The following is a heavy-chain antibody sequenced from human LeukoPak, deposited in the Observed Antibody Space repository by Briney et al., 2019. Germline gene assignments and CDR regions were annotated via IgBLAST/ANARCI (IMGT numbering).Heavy chain of an antibody. Sequence: GGSLRLSCAASGFTLSSYWMSWVRQAPGKGLEWVATIKPDGSEKYYVDSVKGRFTISRDNAKNSLYLQMNSPRAEDTAVYYCARFKNYGDWGQGTLVTVSS. CDR1: GFTLSSYW. D-gene: IGHD3-10*01. CDR3: ARFKNYGD. V-gene: IGHV3-7*01. CDR2: IKPDGSEK. J-gene: IGHJ4*02.